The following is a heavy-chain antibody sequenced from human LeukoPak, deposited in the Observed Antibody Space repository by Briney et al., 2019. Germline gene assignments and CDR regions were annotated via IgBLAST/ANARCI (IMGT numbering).Heavy chain of an antibody. CDR2: ISGTGGRT. CDR1: GFIFSSYA. D-gene: IGHD2-8*01. CDR3: ARVVNGYVDY. V-gene: IGHV3-23*01. Sequence: PGGSLRLSCAASGFIFSSYAMSWVRQAPGKGLEWVLGISGTGGRTYYADSVKGRFTISRDNAQNSLYLQMNSLRAEDTAVYFCARVVNGYVDYWGQGTLVTVSS. J-gene: IGHJ4*02.